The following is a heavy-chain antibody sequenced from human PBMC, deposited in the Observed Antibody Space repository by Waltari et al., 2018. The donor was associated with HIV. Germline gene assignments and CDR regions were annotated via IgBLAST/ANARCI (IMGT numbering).Heavy chain of an antibody. V-gene: IGHV5-51*03. CDR1: GSSFPSYW. CDR2: IYPGDSDT. CDR3: ARRTRYGSYGMDV. J-gene: IGHJ6*02. D-gene: IGHD3-10*01. Sequence: EVQLMPSGAEVKKPGESLKIPCQGSGSSFPSYWIGWVRQMPGKGLEWMGIIYPGDSDTRYSPSFQGQVTISADKSITTAYLQWSSLKASDTAMYYCARRTRYGSYGMDVWGQGTTVTVSS.